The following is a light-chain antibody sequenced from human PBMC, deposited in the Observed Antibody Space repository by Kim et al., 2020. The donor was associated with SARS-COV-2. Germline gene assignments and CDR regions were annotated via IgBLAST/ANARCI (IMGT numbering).Light chain of an antibody. CDR1: QGFGNA. V-gene: IGKV1-13*02. CDR3: QLYNTYPMP. Sequence: AIQLTQSPSSLSASAGDRVTITCRASQGFGNALAWYQQKPGKSPKLLIYGASNMEKWVPSRFSDSGSGTEFTLTINSLQPEDSATYFCQLYNTYPMPFGQGTRLEIK. CDR2: GAS. J-gene: IGKJ5*01.